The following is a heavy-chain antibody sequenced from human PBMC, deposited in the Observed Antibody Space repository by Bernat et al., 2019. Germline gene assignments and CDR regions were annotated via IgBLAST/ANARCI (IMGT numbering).Heavy chain of an antibody. CDR2: IYSGGST. J-gene: IGHJ6*02. CDR3: ASRTVVPRLDYYYYGMDV. CDR1: GFTVSSNY. D-gene: IGHD4-23*01. Sequence: EVQLVETGGGLIQPGGSLRLSCAASGFTVSSNYMSWVRQAPGNGLEWVSVIYSGGSTYYADSVKGRFTISRDNSKNTLYLQMNSLRAEDTAVYYWASRTVVPRLDYYYYGMDVWGQGTTVTVSS. V-gene: IGHV3-53*02.